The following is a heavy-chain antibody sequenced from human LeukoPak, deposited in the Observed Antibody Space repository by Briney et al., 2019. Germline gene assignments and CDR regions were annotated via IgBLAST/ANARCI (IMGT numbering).Heavy chain of an antibody. CDR1: GFSFSTST. J-gene: IGHJ4*02. V-gene: IGHV3-21*01. Sequence: GGSLRLSCAASGFSFSTSTMNWVRQAPGKGLEWVSSISSSSSYIYYADSVKGRFTISRDNAKNSLYLQMNSLRAEDTAVYYCARSGSGSYYNSNWNDEDFDYWGQGTLVTVSS. CDR3: ARSGSGSYYNSNWNDEDFDY. CDR2: ISSSSSYI. D-gene: IGHD3-10*01.